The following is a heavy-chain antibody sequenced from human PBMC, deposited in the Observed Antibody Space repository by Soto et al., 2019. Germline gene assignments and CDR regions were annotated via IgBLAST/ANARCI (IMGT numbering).Heavy chain of an antibody. CDR3: ARESCDIYSCSGLDY. CDR2: ISYDGSNK. CDR1: GFTFSSYA. J-gene: IGHJ4*02. D-gene: IGHD3-10*02. V-gene: IGHV3-30-3*01. Sequence: PGGSLRLSCAASGFTFSSYAMHWVRQAPGKGLEWVAVISYDGSNKYYADSVKGRFTISRDNSKNTLYLQMNSLRAEDTAVYYCARESCDIYSCSGLDYWGQGTLVTVSS.